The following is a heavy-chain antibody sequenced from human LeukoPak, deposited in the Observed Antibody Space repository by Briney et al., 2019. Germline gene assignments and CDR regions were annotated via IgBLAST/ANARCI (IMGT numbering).Heavy chain of an antibody. J-gene: IGHJ4*02. CDR2: IIPIFGTA. CDR1: GGTFSSYA. Sequence: GSSVKVSCKASGGTFSSYAISWVRQAPGQGLEWMGRIIPIFGTANYAQKFQGRVTITTDESTSTAYMELSSLRSEDTAVYYCASSRGGVTFWFVHFGYWGQGTLVTVSS. V-gene: IGHV1-69*05. D-gene: IGHD2/OR15-2a*01. CDR3: ASSRGGVTFWFVHFGY.